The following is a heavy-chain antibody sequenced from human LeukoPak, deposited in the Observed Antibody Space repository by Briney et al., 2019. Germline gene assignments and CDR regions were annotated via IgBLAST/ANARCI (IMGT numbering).Heavy chain of an antibody. CDR1: GGSFSGYF. CDR3: ARVPERGYCNSTSCYYYYYYGMDV. J-gene: IGHJ6*02. Sequence: SETLSLTCAVYGGSFSGYFWSWIRQPPGKGLEWTGEINHSGITNYNPSLKSRVTISVDTSKNQFSLKLSSVTAADTAVYYCARVPERGYCNSTSCYYYYYYGMDVWGQGTTVTVSS. CDR2: INHSGIT. V-gene: IGHV4-34*01. D-gene: IGHD2-2*01.